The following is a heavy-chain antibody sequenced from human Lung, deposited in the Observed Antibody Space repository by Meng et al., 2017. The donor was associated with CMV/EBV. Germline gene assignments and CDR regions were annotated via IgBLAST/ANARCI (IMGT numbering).Heavy chain of an antibody. CDR3: ARTACSSSSCYDY. J-gene: IGHJ4*02. CDR2: INAGNGNT. D-gene: IGHD2-2*01. V-gene: IGHV1-3*01. Sequence: VHLLKFGADVKKPGPSVKVSVKGSGCTFTTYAMNWLRQAPEQRLDWMGWINAGNGNTKYSEKFQSRVTITRDTAASTAYMELSSLRSEDTAVYYCARTACSSSSCYDYWGQGTLVTVSS. CDR1: GCTFTTYA.